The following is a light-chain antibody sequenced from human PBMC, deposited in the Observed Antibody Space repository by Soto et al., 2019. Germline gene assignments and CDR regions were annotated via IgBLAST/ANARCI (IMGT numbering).Light chain of an antibody. CDR2: GAS. CDR3: QQYGSSPRT. V-gene: IGKV3-20*01. J-gene: IGKJ1*01. Sequence: ENVLTQSPGTLSLSPGERATLSCRASQSLSSNYLAWYQQKPGQAPRLLIYGASSRATGIPDRFSGSGSGTDFTLTINRLEPEDFAVYYCQQYGSSPRTFGQGTKVDIK. CDR1: QSLSSNY.